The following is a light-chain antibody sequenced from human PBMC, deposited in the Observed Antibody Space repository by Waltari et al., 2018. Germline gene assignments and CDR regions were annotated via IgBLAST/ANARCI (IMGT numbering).Light chain of an antibody. Sequence: EIMLTRSPGTLSLSPGERATLSCRASQSISRFLAWYQQKPGQAPRLLIYDASSRATGIPDRFSGSGSGTDFSLTISRLEPEDIAVYYCQKYGSLPATFGQGTKVEIK. CDR2: DAS. CDR1: QSISRF. J-gene: IGKJ1*01. CDR3: QKYGSLPAT. V-gene: IGKV3-20*01.